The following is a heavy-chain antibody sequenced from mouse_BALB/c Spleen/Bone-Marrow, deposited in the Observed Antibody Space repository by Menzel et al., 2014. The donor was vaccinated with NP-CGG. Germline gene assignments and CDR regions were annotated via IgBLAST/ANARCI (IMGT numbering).Heavy chain of an antibody. CDR2: IWAGGST. Sequence: QVTLKVCGPGLVAPSQSLSITCTVSGFSLTSYGVHWVRQPPGKGLEWLGVIWAGGSTNYNSALMSRLSISKDNSKSQVFLKMNSLQTDDTAMYYCASPIYYGYPLFAYWGQGTLVTVSA. CDR3: ASPIYYGYPLFAY. D-gene: IGHD2-2*01. CDR1: GFSLTSYG. V-gene: IGHV2-9*02. J-gene: IGHJ3*01.